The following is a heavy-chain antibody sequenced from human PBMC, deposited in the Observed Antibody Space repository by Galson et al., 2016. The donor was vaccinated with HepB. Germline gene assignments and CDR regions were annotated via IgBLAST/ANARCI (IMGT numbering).Heavy chain of an antibody. CDR2: IYFSGST. CDR1: GGSVRSSSYY. J-gene: IGHJ4*02. Sequence: SETLSLTCTVSGGSVRSSSYYWGWIRQPPGKGLEWIGSIYFSGSTYYNPSFESRITMSLDTSKNQFSLKLTSVTAADTAVYHCAGGPPYDSNGYYYDYWGQGTLVTVSS. V-gene: IGHV4-39*01. CDR3: AGGPPYDSNGYYYDY. D-gene: IGHD3-22*01.